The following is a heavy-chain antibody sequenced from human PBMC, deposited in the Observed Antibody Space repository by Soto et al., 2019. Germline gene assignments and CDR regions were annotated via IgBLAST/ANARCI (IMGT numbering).Heavy chain of an antibody. Sequence: AGGSLRLSCAASGFTFSIYSMNWVRQAPGKGLEWVSSISSSSDYIYYADSVRGRFTISRDNAKNSLYLQMNSLGADDTAVYYCARSPGRDGYNHFDYWGQGILVTVSS. CDR2: ISSSSDYI. CDR3: ARSPGRDGYNHFDY. D-gene: IGHD5-12*01. J-gene: IGHJ4*02. V-gene: IGHV3-21*01. CDR1: GFTFSIYS.